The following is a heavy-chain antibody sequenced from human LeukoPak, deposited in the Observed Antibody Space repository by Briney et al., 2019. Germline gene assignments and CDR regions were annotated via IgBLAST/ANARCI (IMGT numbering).Heavy chain of an antibody. CDR3: AKKGVPAWPGHGMDV. Sequence: PGGSLRLSCAASGISFSSHGMHWVRQAPGKGLEWVAVIWYDGSNIYYADSVKGRFTISRDNSKNTLYLQMNSLRAEDTALYYCAKKGVPAWPGHGMDVWGQGTTVTVSS. V-gene: IGHV3-33*03. CDR1: GISFSSHG. CDR2: IWYDGSNI. J-gene: IGHJ6*02. D-gene: IGHD2-2*01.